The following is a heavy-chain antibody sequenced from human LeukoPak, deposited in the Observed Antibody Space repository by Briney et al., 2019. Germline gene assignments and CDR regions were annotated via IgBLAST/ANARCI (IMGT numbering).Heavy chain of an antibody. CDR3: AKVLEDFWSGYYPYYFDY. D-gene: IGHD3-3*01. J-gene: IGHJ4*02. V-gene: IGHV3-23*01. CDR2: ISGSGEYT. Sequence: GSLRLSCAASGFTFSTYAMIWVRQAPGKGLEWVSAISGSGEYTHYADSVKGRFTISRDNSKNTLYLQMNSLRAEDTAVYYCAKVLEDFWSGYYPYYFDYWGQGTLVTVSS. CDR1: GFTFSTYA.